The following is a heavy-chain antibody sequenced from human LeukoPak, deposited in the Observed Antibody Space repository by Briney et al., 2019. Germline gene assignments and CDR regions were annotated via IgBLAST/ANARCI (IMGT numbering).Heavy chain of an antibody. CDR3: AREAQYYDFWSGYYNPHYMDV. J-gene: IGHJ6*03. CDR2: IIPIFGTA. CDR1: GGTFSSYA. Sequence: ASVKVSCKASGGTFSSYAISWVRQAPGQGLEWMGGIIPIFGTANYAQKFQGRVTITADESTSTAYMELSSLRSEDTAVYYCAREAQYYDFWSGYYNPHYMDVWGKGTTVTVSS. V-gene: IGHV1-69*13. D-gene: IGHD3-3*01.